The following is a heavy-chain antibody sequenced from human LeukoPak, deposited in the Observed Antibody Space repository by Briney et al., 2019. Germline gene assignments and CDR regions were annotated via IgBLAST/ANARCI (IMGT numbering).Heavy chain of an antibody. D-gene: IGHD6-13*01. CDR2: ISGSGGST. J-gene: IGHJ4*02. V-gene: IGHV3-23*01. CDR3: AKKMAAAGTWENLIDY. Sequence: GGSLRLSCAASGFTFSSYAMCWVRQAPGKGLEWVSAISGSGGSTYYADSVKGRFTISRDNSKNTLYLQMNSLKAEDTAVYYCAKKMAAAGTWENLIDYWGQGTLVTVSS. CDR1: GFTFSSYA.